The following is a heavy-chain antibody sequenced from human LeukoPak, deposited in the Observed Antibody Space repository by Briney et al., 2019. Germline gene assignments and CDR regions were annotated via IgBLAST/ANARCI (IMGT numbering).Heavy chain of an antibody. J-gene: IGHJ3*02. CDR2: IYTSGRT. CDR1: GGSISSYY. V-gene: IGHV4-4*07. Sequence: PSETLSLTCTVSGGSISSYYWSWIRQPAGKGLEWIGRIYTSGRTYYNPSLKSRVTIFVDTSKNQFSLKVNSVTAADTAVYYCAXXAAGYNWNDPGAFDIWGQGTVVTVSS. CDR3: AXXAAGYNWNDPGAFDI. D-gene: IGHD1-1*01.